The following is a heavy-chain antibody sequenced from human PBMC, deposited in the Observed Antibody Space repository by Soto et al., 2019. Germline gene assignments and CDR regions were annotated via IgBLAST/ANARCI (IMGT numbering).Heavy chain of an antibody. CDR2: ISWNSGNI. Sequence: GGSLRLSCAASGFTFDDYGMHWVRQAPGKGLEWVSGISWNSGNIGQADSVKGRFTISRDNAKNSLYLQMDSLRAEDTALYYCTKEYSYSDKVFDYWGQGTLVTVSS. D-gene: IGHD5-12*01. CDR1: GFTFDDYG. CDR3: TKEYSYSDKVFDY. J-gene: IGHJ4*02. V-gene: IGHV3-9*01.